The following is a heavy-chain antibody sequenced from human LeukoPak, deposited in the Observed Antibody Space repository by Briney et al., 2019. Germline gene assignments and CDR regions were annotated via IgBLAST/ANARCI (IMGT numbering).Heavy chain of an antibody. Sequence: GGSLRLSCAVSGFTVSGNYMSWVRQAPGKGLEWVSLIYSGGTTYYADSVKGRFTISRDNAKNTPYLQMNSLRAEDTAVYYCARMTTVTPGPFDYWGQGILVTVSS. CDR1: GFTVSGNY. V-gene: IGHV3-53*01. J-gene: IGHJ4*02. CDR3: ARMTTVTPGPFDY. CDR2: IYSGGTT. D-gene: IGHD4-17*01.